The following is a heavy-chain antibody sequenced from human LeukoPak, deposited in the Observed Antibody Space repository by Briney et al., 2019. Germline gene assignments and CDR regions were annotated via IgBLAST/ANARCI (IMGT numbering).Heavy chain of an antibody. CDR2: IYYSGST. Sequence: SETLSLTCTVSGDSISSGGYSWSWIRQHPGKGLEWIGYIYYSGSTYYNPSLKNRITLSVDTSKNQFSLNLSSVTAADTAVYYCARYCSSTSCRWFDPWGQGTLVTVSS. J-gene: IGHJ5*02. V-gene: IGHV4-31*03. CDR3: ARYCSSTSCRWFDP. CDR1: GDSISSGGYS. D-gene: IGHD2-2*01.